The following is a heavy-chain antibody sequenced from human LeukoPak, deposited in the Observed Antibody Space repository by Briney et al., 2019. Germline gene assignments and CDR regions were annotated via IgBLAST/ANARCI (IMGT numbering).Heavy chain of an antibody. J-gene: IGHJ6*02. Sequence: GGSLRLSCAASGFTFSSYGMHWVRQAPGKGLEWVAFIRYDGSNKYYADSVKGRFTISRDNSKNTLYLQMNSLRAEDTAVYYCASLFVSTDGMDVWGQGTTVTVSS. D-gene: IGHD1-1*01. CDR2: IRYDGSNK. CDR1: GFTFSSYG. CDR3: ASLFVSTDGMDV. V-gene: IGHV3-30*02.